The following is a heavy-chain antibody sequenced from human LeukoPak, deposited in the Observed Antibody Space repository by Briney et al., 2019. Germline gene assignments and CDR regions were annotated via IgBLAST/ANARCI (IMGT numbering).Heavy chain of an antibody. D-gene: IGHD3-16*01. CDR1: GGSISSSSHY. J-gene: IGHJ3*02. V-gene: IGHV4-39*01. CDR3: ARHGAYDYVWGYAFDI. CDR2: LYCSGRT. Sequence: PSETLSLTCTVSGGSISSSSHYWGWIRQPPGKGLEWIGSLYCSGRTFYNPSLKSRATISVDTSKNQFSLKLSSVIAADTAVYHCARHGAYDYVWGYAFDIWGQGTMVTVSS.